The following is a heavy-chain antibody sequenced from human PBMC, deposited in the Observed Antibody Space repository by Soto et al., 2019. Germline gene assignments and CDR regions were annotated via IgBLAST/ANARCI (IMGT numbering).Heavy chain of an antibody. CDR1: GYTFTGYY. Sequence: GASVKVSCKASGYTFTGYYMHWVRQAPGQGLVLLGWFNLNSVGKIFAQKFQGRVTLPTDTSTSTAYLELRSLSSDDTAFFYCARDPTIFGVVKNYGMDVGGQGTRVTVSS. J-gene: IGHJ6*02. CDR2: FNLNSVGK. CDR3: ARDPTIFGVVKNYGMDV. V-gene: IGHV1-2*02. D-gene: IGHD3-3*01.